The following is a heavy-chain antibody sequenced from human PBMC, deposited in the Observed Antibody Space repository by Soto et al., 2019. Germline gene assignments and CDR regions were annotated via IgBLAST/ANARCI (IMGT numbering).Heavy chain of an antibody. CDR2: IHYSGST. Sequence: PSETLSLTCTVPGGSVNIGTYYWSWIRQPPGKGLEWIGFIHYSGSTNYNPSLKSRVTISVDTSKNQFSLKLSSVTAADTAVYYCARGIEGWYQGRYYYGMDVWGQGTTVTVS. CDR3: ARGIEGWYQGRYYYGMDV. D-gene: IGHD6-19*01. CDR1: GGSVNIGTYY. J-gene: IGHJ6*02. V-gene: IGHV4-61*01.